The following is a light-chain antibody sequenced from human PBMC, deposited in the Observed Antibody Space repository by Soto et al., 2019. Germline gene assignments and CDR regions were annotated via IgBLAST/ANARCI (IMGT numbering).Light chain of an antibody. CDR2: SNN. V-gene: IGLV1-44*01. CDR3: AAWDDRLNGHV. Sequence: QSVLTQPPSTSGTPGQRVTISCSGSSSNIGSTAVNWYQQLPGTAPKLLIYSNNQRPSGVPDRFSGSKSGTSASLAISGLQSEDEADYHCAAWDDRLNGHVFGTGTKLTVL. J-gene: IGLJ1*01. CDR1: SSNIGSTA.